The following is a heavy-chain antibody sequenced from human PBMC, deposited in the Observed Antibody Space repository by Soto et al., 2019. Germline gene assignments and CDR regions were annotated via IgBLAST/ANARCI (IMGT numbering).Heavy chain of an antibody. CDR2: INPNSGGT. D-gene: IGHD6-6*01. Sequence: ASVKVSCKASGYTFTGYYMHWVRQAPGQGLEWMGWINPNSGGTNYAQKFQGWVTMTRDTSISTAYMELSRLRSDDTAVYYCARTVASEYSSTTYYYYGLDVWGPGTTVTVSS. CDR1: GYTFTGYY. V-gene: IGHV1-2*04. CDR3: ARTVASEYSSTTYYYYGLDV. J-gene: IGHJ6*02.